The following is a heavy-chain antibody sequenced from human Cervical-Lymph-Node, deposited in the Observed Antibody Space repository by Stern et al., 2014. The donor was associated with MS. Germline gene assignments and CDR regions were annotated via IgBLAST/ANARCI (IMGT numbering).Heavy chain of an antibody. D-gene: IGHD2/OR15-2a*01. J-gene: IGHJ2*01. CDR3: ARERQQYCNSEGCSYWYFDL. CDR1: GGSVSSTNW. CDR2: IYHSGPS. V-gene: IGHV4-4*02. Sequence: VQLQESGPGLVKPSGTLSLTCAVSGGSVSSTNWWSWVRQSPGKGLEWIGNIYHSGPSTSRPSLSGRVPISLDTSKNPLSLHLTAVTAADTAVYYCARERQQYCNSEGCSYWYFDLWGRGTLVTVSS.